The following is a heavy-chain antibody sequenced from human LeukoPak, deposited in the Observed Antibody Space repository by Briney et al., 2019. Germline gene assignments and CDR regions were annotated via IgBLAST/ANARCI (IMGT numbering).Heavy chain of an antibody. D-gene: IGHD3-3*01. CDR3: ARDSSRGDTAFGVPNY. CDR2: ISSNGGST. CDR1: GFTFSSYA. Sequence: GGSLRLACAASGFTFSSYAMHWLRQAPGKALEYVSAISSNGGSTYYATSVKGRFTISRDNSKNTLYRQMGSLRAEDMAVYYCARDSSRGDTAFGVPNYWGQGTLVTVSS. J-gene: IGHJ4*02. V-gene: IGHV3-64*01.